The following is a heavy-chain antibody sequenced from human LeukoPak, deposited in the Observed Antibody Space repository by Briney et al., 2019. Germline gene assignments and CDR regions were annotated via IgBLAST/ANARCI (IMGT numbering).Heavy chain of an antibody. V-gene: IGHV3-30*02. Sequence: GGSLRLSCAASGFTFSSYGMHWVRQAPGKGLEWVAFIRYDGSNKYYADPEKGRFTISRDNSKNTLYLQMNSLRAEDTAVYYCATRDCSSTSCFDYWGQGTLVTVSS. CDR1: GFTFSSYG. D-gene: IGHD2-2*01. J-gene: IGHJ4*02. CDR2: IRYDGSNK. CDR3: ATRDCSSTSCFDY.